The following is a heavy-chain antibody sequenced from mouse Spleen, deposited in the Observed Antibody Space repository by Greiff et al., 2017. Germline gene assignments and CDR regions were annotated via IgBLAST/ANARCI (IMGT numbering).Heavy chain of an antibody. J-gene: IGHJ2*01. Sequence: EVLLVESGGGLVKPGGSLKLSCTASGFAFSSYDMSWVRQTPEKRLEWVAYISSVGDNTYYADTVKGRFTISRDDARSTLYLQMSSLRSEDTAIYNCARHPVYDASTGLDYGGKGTTPTVSS. CDR2: ISSVGDNT. CDR1: GFAFSSYD. CDR3: ARHPVYDASTGLDY. V-gene: IGHV5-12-1*01. D-gene: IGHD2-3*01.